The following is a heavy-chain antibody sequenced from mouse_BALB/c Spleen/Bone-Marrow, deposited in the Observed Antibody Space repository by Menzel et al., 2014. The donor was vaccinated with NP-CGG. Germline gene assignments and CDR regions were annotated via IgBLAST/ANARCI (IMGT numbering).Heavy chain of an antibody. J-gene: IGHJ2*01. V-gene: IGHV10-1*02. Sequence: EVKVIESGGGLVQPKGSLKLSCAASGYTFNTYAMNWVRQAPGKGLEWVARIRSKSNNYATYYADSVKDRFTISRDDSQSMLYLQMNNLKTEDTAMYYCVRHRGDYWGQGTTLTVSS. D-gene: IGHD2-14*01. CDR1: GYTFNTYA. CDR3: VRHRGDY. CDR2: IRSKSNNYAT.